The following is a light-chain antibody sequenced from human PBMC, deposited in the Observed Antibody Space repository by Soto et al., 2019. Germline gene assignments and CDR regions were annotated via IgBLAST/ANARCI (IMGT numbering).Light chain of an antibody. CDR1: SSDVGSYNL. CDR2: EVS. V-gene: IGLV2-23*02. Sequence: QSALTQPASVSGSPGQSITISCTGTSSDVGSYNLVSWYQQHPGKAPKLMIYEVSKRPSGVSNRFSGSKSGNTASLTISGLQADDEADYYCCSYAGSSFVVFGGGTKLTVL. CDR3: CSYAGSSFVV. J-gene: IGLJ2*01.